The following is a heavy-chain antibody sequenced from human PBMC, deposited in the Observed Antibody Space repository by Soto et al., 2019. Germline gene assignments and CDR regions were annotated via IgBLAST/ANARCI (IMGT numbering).Heavy chain of an antibody. D-gene: IGHD3-16*02. V-gene: IGHV1-18*01. CDR2: ISAYNGNT. CDR3: ARGRIMLTFGGVIVDFDY. Sequence: QVQLVQSGAEVKKPGASVKVSCKASGYTFTSYGISWVRQAPGQGREWMGWISAYNGNTNYAQKLQGRVTMTSDTSTSTAYMELRSLRSDDTAVYYCARGRIMLTFGGVIVDFDYWGQGTLVTVSS. CDR1: GYTFTSYG. J-gene: IGHJ4*02.